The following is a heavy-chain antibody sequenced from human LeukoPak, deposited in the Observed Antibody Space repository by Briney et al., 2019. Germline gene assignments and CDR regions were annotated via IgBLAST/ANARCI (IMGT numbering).Heavy chain of an antibody. V-gene: IGHV3-33*01. D-gene: IGHD5-18*01. Sequence: GGSLRLSCAASGFTFSRYGMHWVRQAPGKGLEWVAVIWYDGSNEYYADSVKGRFTIFRDNSKNTLHLQMNSLRAEDTAVYYCARGYSYGDYWGQGTLVTVSS. J-gene: IGHJ4*02. CDR1: GFTFSRYG. CDR2: IWYDGSNE. CDR3: ARGYSYGDY.